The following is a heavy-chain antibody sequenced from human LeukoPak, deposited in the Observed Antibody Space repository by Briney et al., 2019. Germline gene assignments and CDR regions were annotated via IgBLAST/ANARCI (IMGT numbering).Heavy chain of an antibody. CDR1: GFPFSSYA. Sequence: GGSLRLSCAASGFPFSSYAMSWVRQAPGKGLEWVSAISGSGSGGSTYYADSVKGRFTISRDNSKNTLYLQMNSLRAEDTAVYYCARDSPNEAILWWSIDYWGQGTLVTVSS. D-gene: IGHD2-21*01. J-gene: IGHJ4*02. CDR3: ARDSPNEAILWWSIDY. CDR2: ISGSGSGGST. V-gene: IGHV3-23*01.